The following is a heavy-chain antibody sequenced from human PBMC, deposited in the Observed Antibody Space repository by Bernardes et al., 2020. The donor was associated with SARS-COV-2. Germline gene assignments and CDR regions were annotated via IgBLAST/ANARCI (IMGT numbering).Heavy chain of an antibody. J-gene: IGHJ4*02. Sequence: GWSLRLSCAASGFTFDDYAMHWVRQAPGKGLEWVSGISWNSGSIGYADSVKGRFTISRDNAKNSLYLQMNSLRAEDTALYYCAKGMLGELLFPFDYWGQGTLVTVAS. CDR3: AKGMLGELLFPFDY. CDR1: GFTFDDYA. V-gene: IGHV3-9*01. D-gene: IGHD3-10*02. CDR2: ISWNSGSI.